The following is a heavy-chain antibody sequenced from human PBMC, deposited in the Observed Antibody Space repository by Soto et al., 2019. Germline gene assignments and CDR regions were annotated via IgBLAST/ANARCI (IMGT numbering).Heavy chain of an antibody. CDR2: IYYSGST. J-gene: IGHJ5*02. D-gene: IGHD3-22*01. Sequence: SETLSLTCTVSGGSISSYYWSWIRQPPGKGLEWIGYIYYSGSTNYNPSLKSRVTISVDTSKNQFSLKLSSVTAADTAVYYCARDLQGPDSSGYYSMNWFDPWGQGTLVTVFS. CDR1: GGSISSYY. V-gene: IGHV4-59*01. CDR3: ARDLQGPDSSGYYSMNWFDP.